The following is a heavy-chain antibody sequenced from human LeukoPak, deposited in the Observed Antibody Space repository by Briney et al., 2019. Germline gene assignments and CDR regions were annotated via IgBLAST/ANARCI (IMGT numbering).Heavy chain of an antibody. J-gene: IGHJ4*02. CDR1: GYSFTDYW. CDR2: INPSGGST. V-gene: IGHV1-46*01. CDR3: AREASGPFGELFSGYYFDY. Sequence: GESLKISCKGSGYSFTDYWIGWVRQAPGQGVEWMGIINPSGGSTSYAQKFQGRVTMTRDMSTSTVYMELSSLRSEDTAVYYCAREASGPFGELFSGYYFDYWGQGTLVTVSS. D-gene: IGHD3-10*01.